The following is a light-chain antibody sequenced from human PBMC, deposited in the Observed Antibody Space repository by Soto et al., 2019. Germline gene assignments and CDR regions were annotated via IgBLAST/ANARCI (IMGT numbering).Light chain of an antibody. CDR3: QQYAILPL. CDR1: QDISNY. J-gene: IGKJ4*01. CDR2: GAT. V-gene: IGKV1-33*01. Sequence: DIQMTQSPSSLSASVGDRVTITCQASQDISNYLNWYQQKPGKAPKLLIYGATNLETRVPSRFSGSGSGTDFTFTISSLQPEDIATYYCQQYAILPLFGGATKVEIK.